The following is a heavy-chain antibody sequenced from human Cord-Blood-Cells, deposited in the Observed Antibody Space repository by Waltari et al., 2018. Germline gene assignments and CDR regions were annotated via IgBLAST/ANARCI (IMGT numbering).Heavy chain of an antibody. D-gene: IGHD6-6*01. CDR2: INHSGST. V-gene: IGHV4-34*01. Sequence: QVQLQQWGAGLLKPSEPLSLTCAVYVGSFSGYYWSWIRQPPGKGLEWIGEINHSGSTNYNPSLKSRVTISVDTSKNQFSLKLSSVTAADTAVYYCARGRLVQDYWGQGTLVTVSS. CDR1: VGSFSGYY. J-gene: IGHJ4*02. CDR3: ARGRLVQDY.